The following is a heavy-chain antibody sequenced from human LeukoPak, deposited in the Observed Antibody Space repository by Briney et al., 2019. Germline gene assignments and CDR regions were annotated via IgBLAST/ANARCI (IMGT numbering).Heavy chain of an antibody. CDR1: GFTFSSYS. CDR3: ARGRIAAARFDP. Sequence: PGGSLRLSCAASGFTFSSYSMNWVRQAPGKGLEWVSSISSSSYIYYADSVKGRFTISRDNAKNSLYLQMNSLRAEDTAVYYCARGRIAAARFDPWGQGTLVTVSS. CDR2: ISSSSYI. J-gene: IGHJ5*02. V-gene: IGHV3-21*01. D-gene: IGHD6-13*01.